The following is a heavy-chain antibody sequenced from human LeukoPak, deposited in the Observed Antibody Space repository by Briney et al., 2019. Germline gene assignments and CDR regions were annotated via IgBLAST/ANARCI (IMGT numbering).Heavy chain of an antibody. J-gene: IGHJ4*02. V-gene: IGHV4-39*01. CDR2: IYYSGST. CDR1: GGSISSSSYY. CDR3: ARRLNYDSPFDY. D-gene: IGHD3-22*01. Sequence: SETLSLTCTVSGGSISSSSYYWGWIRQPPGKGLEWIGSIYYSGSTYYNPSLKSRVTISVDTSKNQFSLKLSSVTAADTAVYYCARRLNYDSPFDYWGQGTLVTVSS.